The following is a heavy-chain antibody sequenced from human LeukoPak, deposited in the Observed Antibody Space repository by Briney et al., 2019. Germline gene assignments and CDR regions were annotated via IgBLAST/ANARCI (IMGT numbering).Heavy chain of an antibody. CDR1: GYSISSGYY. Sequence: PSETLSLTCTVSGYSISSGYYWGWIRQPPGKGLEWIGSIYHSGSTYYNPSLKSRVTISVDTSKNQFSLKLSSVTAADTAVYYCARIASPRDNAFDIWGQGTMVTVSS. J-gene: IGHJ3*02. CDR2: IYHSGST. CDR3: ARIASPRDNAFDI. V-gene: IGHV4-38-2*02.